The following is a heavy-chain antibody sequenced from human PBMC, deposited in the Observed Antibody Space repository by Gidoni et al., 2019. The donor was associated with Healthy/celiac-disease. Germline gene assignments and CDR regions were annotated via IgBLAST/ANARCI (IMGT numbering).Heavy chain of an antibody. J-gene: IGHJ5*02. V-gene: IGHV1-18*04. CDR1: GYTFTSYG. CDR2: ISAYNGNT. Sequence: QVQLVQSGAEVTKPGASVKVSCQASGYTFTSYGISWVRQAPGQGLEWMGWISAYNGNTNYAQKLQGRGTMTTDTSTSTAYMELRSLRSDDTAVYYCARDPRNFDSSGWSNWFDPWGQGTLVTVSS. D-gene: IGHD6-19*01. CDR3: ARDPRNFDSSGWSNWFDP.